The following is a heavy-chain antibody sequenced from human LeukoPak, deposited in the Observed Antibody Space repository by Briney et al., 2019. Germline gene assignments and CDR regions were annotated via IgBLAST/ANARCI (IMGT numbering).Heavy chain of an antibody. CDR3: GKDPNGDYVGAFDL. V-gene: IGHV3-23*01. D-gene: IGHD4-17*01. J-gene: IGHJ3*01. CDR2: ISGSGGST. Sequence: PSGGSLRLSCAASGFTFSSYAMSWVRQAPGKGLEWVSAISGSGGSTYYADSVKGRFTISRDNSKNTLYLQMNSLRAEDTALYFCGKDPNGDYVGAFDLWGPGTMVTVSS. CDR1: GFTFSSYA.